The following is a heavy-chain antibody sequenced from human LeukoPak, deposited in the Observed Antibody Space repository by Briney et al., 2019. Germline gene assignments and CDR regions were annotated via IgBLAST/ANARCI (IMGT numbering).Heavy chain of an antibody. CDR2: IYYSGST. J-gene: IGHJ4*02. D-gene: IGHD4-17*01. CDR1: GGSVSSGSYY. CDR3: AREGLYGDYVWSLDY. V-gene: IGHV4-61*01. Sequence: SETLSLTCTVSGGSVSSGSYYWSWIRQPPGKGLEWIGYIYYSGSTNYNPSLKSRVTISVDTSKNQFSLKLSSVTAADTAVYYCAREGLYGDYVWSLDYWGQGTLVTVSS.